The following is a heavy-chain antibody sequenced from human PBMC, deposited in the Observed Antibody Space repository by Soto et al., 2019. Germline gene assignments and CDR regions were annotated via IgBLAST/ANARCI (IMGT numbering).Heavy chain of an antibody. CDR2: ISGYSDNT. CDR1: GYTFTDYG. D-gene: IGHD1-26*01. Sequence: QVQLVQSGAEVKKPGASVKVSCKGSGYTFTDYGISWVRQAPGQGLEWMGWISGYSDNTNYAQKFQGRVTMTTDTSTSTAYMELGSLRSDDTAVYFCARGHAGTVGPSDYWGQGTLVTVSS. J-gene: IGHJ4*02. CDR3: ARGHAGTVGPSDY. V-gene: IGHV1-18*01.